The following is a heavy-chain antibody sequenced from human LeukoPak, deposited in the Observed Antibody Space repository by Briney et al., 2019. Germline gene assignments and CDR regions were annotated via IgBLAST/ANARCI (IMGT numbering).Heavy chain of an antibody. D-gene: IGHD6-13*01. V-gene: IGHV1-46*01. CDR3: ARGPYSSSWYADY. J-gene: IGHJ4*02. Sequence: ASVKVSCKASGYTFSTYYMFWVRQAPGEGLEWMGIINPNNGATSYAQKFQDRVTITRDTSTSTVYMELSSLRSEDTAVFYCARGPYSSSWYADYWGQGTLVTVSS. CDR1: GYTFSTYY. CDR2: INPNNGAT.